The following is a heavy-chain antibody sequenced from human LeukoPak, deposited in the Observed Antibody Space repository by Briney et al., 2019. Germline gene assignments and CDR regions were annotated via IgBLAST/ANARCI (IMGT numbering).Heavy chain of an antibody. V-gene: IGHV3-23*01. CDR2: ISANGGTI. Sequence: GGSLRLSCAASGFTFTSNAMNWVRQAPGKGLEWVSAISANGGTIFYADSVKGRFTISRDNSKNTLYLHMNSLRAEDTAVYYCAKAQGYYGYWGQGTLVTVSS. J-gene: IGHJ4*02. CDR3: AKAQGYYGY. CDR1: GFTFTSNA.